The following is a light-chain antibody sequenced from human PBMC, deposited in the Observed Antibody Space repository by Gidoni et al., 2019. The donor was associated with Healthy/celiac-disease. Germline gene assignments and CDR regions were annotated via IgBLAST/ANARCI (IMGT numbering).Light chain of an antibody. V-gene: IGKV3-11*01. CDR3: QQRSNWPPGLT. CDR2: DAS. J-gene: IGKJ4*01. CDR1: QSVSSY. Sequence: ELVLTQSPATLSLSPGERATLSCRASQSVSSYLAWYQQKPGQAPRLLIYDASNRATCIPARCSGSGSGTDFTLTSSSLEPEEFAVYYCQQRSNWPPGLTFGGGTKVEIK.